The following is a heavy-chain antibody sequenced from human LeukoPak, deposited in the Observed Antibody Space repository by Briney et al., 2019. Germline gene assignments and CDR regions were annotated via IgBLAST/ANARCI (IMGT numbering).Heavy chain of an antibody. V-gene: IGHV3-23*01. CDR3: ASTPFYDYVWGSYRYRGLFDN. CDR1: GFTFSTYA. CDR2: ICGSGGCT. J-gene: IGHJ4*02. D-gene: IGHD3-16*02. Sequence: GGSLRLSCAASGFTFSTYAMSWVRQAPGRGLEWVSGICGSGGCTYYADSVKGRFTISRDNSKNTLYLQMNSLRAEDTAVYYCASTPFYDYVWGSYRYRGLFDNWGQGTPVSVSS.